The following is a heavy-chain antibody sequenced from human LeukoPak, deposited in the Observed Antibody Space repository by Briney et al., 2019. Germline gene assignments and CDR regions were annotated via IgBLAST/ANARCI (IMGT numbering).Heavy chain of an antibody. V-gene: IGHV3-74*01. CDR3: AKRGVAVAGPYFDY. J-gene: IGHJ4*02. CDR2: ISDGGSTT. D-gene: IGHD6-19*01. CDR1: GFTFSSYW. Sequence: GGSLRLSCAASGFTFSSYWMHWVRQAPGKGLVWVSRISDGGSTTTYADSVKGRFTISRDNSKNTLYLQMNSLRAEDTAVYYCAKRGVAVAGPYFDYWGQGTLVTVSS.